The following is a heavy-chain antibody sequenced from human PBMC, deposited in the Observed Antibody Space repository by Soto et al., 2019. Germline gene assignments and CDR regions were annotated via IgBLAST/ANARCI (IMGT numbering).Heavy chain of an antibody. CDR3: ASSGLPGKDDGSRLRTRSFDY. CDR2: IYYSGST. V-gene: IGHV4-59*08. J-gene: IGHJ4*02. CDR1: GGSISSYY. Sequence: SETLSLTCTVSGGSISSYYWSWIRQPPGKGLEWIGYIYYSGSTNYNPSLKSRVTISVDTAKNQFSLKLSSVTAADTAVYYCASSGLPGKDDGSRLRTRSFDYWGQGTLVTVSS. D-gene: IGHD1-1*01.